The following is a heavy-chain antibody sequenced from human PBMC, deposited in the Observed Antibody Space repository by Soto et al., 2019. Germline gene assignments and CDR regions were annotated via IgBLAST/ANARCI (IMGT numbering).Heavy chain of an antibody. Sequence: EVQLVESGGGLVQPGGSLRLSCAASGFTFSSYWMSWVRQAPGKGLEWVANIKQDGSEKYYVDSVKGRFTISRDNAKNSLYLQMNSLRAEDTAVYYCARVVGRDGYKFDYWGQGTLVTVSS. CDR2: IKQDGSEK. V-gene: IGHV3-7*01. J-gene: IGHJ4*02. CDR3: ARVVGRDGYKFDY. D-gene: IGHD5-12*01. CDR1: GFTFSSYW.